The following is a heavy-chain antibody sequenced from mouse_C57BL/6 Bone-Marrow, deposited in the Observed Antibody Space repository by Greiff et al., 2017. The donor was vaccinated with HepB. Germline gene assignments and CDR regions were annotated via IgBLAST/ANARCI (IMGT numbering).Heavy chain of an antibody. D-gene: IGHD1-1*01. CDR1: GYTFTSYG. V-gene: IGHV1-81*01. CDR2: IYPRSGNT. Sequence: QVQLKESGAELARPGASVKLSCKASGYTFTSYGISWVKQRTGQGLEWIGEIYPRSGNTYYNEKFKGKATLTADKSSSTAYMELRSLTSEDSAVYFCARKGDLYYGSSPLYWYFDVWGTGTTVTVSS. CDR3: ARKGDLYYGSSPLYWYFDV. J-gene: IGHJ1*03.